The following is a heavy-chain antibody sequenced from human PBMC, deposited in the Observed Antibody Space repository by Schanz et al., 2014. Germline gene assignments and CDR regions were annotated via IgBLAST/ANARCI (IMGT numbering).Heavy chain of an antibody. V-gene: IGHV1-69*02. CDR1: GGTFSSDT. CDR2: IIPILGIA. J-gene: IGHJ6*03. CDR3: AGTYCSSTSCYTGYYYMDV. Sequence: QVQLEQSGAEVKKPGSSVKVSCKASGGTFSSDTFSWVRQAPGQGLEWMGRIIPILGIANYAQNFQGRVTITADKSTSTAYMELTSLRSEDTAVYYCAGTYCSSTSCYTGYYYMDVWGKGTTVTVSS. D-gene: IGHD2-2*02.